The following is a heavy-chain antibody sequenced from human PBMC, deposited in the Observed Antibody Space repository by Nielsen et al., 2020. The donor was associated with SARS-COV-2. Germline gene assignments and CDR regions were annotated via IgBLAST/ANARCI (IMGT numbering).Heavy chain of an antibody. D-gene: IGHD3-22*01. CDR3: ARSDSSGYPLSPYYFDY. V-gene: IGHV3-13*01. CDR2: IDPAGDT. Sequence: GESLKISCEASGFTFNNYDMHWVRQAPGAGLEWVSSIDPAGDTYYPGSVRGRFTISRENAKNSLYLQMNSLRAGDTAVYYCARSDSSGYPLSPYYFDYWGQGTLVTVSS. CDR1: GFTFNNYD. J-gene: IGHJ4*02.